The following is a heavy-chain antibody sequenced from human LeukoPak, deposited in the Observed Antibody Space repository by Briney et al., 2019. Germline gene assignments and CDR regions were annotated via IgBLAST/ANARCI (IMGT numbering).Heavy chain of an antibody. CDR2: ITTGRGET. J-gene: IGHJ4*02. CDR1: GYTFTDYA. CDR3: ARGGKQWRGGNYFDS. V-gene: IGHV1-3*03. Sequence: ASVKVSCKASGYTFTDYALHWVRQAPGQSREWMGWITTGRGETRYSQEFQRRITFTRDTSASTVYMDLSDLRSEDTAVYYCARGGKQWRGGNYFDSWGQGTLVAVSS. D-gene: IGHD6-19*01.